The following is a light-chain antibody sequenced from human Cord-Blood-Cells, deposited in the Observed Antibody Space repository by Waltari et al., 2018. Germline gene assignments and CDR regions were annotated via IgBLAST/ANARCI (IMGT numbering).Light chain of an antibody. CDR2: DVS. J-gene: IGLJ2*01. Sequence: QSALTQPASVSGSPGQSITISCTGTSSDVGGYNYVSWYQQHPGKAPKLLIDDVSKRPSGVSKRSSGSKSGNTASLTFSGLQAEDEADYYCSSYTSSIVVFGGGTKLTVL. CDR1: SSDVGGYNY. V-gene: IGLV2-14*01. CDR3: SSYTSSIVV.